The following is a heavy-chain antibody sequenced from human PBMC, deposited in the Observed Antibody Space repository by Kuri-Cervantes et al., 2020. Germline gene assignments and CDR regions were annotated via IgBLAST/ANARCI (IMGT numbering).Heavy chain of an antibody. V-gene: IGHV3-48*02. D-gene: IGHD2-21*02. CDR1: GFTFSSYS. J-gene: IGHJ5*02. CDR2: ISSSSSTI. Sequence: GGSLRLSCAASGFTFSSYSMNWVRQAPGKGLEWVSYISSSSSTIYYADSVKGRFTISRDNAKNSLYLQMNSLRDEDTAVYYCAGGPYCGGDCYSGLPWGQGTLVTVSS. CDR3: AGGPYCGGDCYSGLP.